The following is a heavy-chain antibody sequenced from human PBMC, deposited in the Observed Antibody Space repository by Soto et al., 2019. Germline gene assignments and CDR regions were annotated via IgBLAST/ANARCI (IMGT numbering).Heavy chain of an antibody. CDR3: ARALDYYGAGSHYYYGMGV. J-gene: IGHJ6*02. V-gene: IGHV1-69*01. Sequence: QVQLVQSGAEVKKPGSSVKVSCKASGGTFSRYAFSWVRQAPGQGLEWMGGIVPIYGTRGFAQKFQGRLTITSDEPTRTAYMELSSLRSEDTALYYCARALDYYGAGSHYYYGMGVWGQGTTVTVSS. CDR2: IVPIYGTR. D-gene: IGHD3-10*01. CDR1: GGTFSRYA.